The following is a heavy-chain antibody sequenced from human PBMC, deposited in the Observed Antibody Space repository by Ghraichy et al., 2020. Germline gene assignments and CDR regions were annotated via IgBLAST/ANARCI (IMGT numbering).Heavy chain of an antibody. CDR1: GYTFTSYD. V-gene: IGHV1-8*01. J-gene: IGHJ4*02. CDR2: MNPNSGNT. Sequence: ASVKVSCKASGYTFTSYDINWVRQATGQGLEWMGWMNPNSGNTGYAQKFQGRVTMTRNTSISTAYMELSSLRSEDTAVYYCARVTGVWWGGVGSYGLDYWGQGTLVTVSS. D-gene: IGHD1-26*01. CDR3: ARVTGVWWGGVGSYGLDY.